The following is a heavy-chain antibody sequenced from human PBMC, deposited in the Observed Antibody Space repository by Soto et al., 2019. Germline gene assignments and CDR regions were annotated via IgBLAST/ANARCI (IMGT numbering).Heavy chain of an antibody. D-gene: IGHD3-10*01. J-gene: IGHJ4*02. CDR3: ARHDGSRSTDY. V-gene: IGHV4-59*08. CDR1: GGSISSDY. CDR2: IHSGST. Sequence: QVQLQESGPGLVKRSGTLSLTCTVSGGSISSDYWHWIRQPPGKGLEWIGYIHSGSTTYSASLRSRATISVDTSKNQFSLKLSSVTAADTAVYFCARHDGSRSTDYWGQGTLVTVSS.